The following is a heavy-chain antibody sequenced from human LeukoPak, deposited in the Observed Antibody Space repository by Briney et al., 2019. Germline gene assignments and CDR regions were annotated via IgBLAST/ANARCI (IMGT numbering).Heavy chain of an antibody. CDR3: ATAGIVVVTYYFDY. V-gene: IGHV1-24*01. CDR2: FDPEDGET. D-gene: IGHD3-22*01. Sequence: ASVKVSCKVPGYTLTELSMHWVRQAPGKGLEWMGGFDPEDGETIYAQKFQGRVTMTEDTSTDTAYMELSSLRSEDTAVYYCATAGIVVVTYYFDYWGQGTLVTVSS. J-gene: IGHJ4*02. CDR1: GYTLTELS.